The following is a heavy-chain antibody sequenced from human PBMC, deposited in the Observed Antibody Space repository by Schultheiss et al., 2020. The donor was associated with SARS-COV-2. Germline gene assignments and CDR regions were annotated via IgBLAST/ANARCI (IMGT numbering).Heavy chain of an antibody. J-gene: IGHJ6*02. D-gene: IGHD6-6*01. CDR2: IKQDGSEK. CDR3: ASHSSGQLVPHYYYYYGMDV. CDR1: GFTFSSYW. Sequence: GESLKISCAASGFTFSSYWMSWVRQAPGKGLEWVANIKQDGSEKYYVDSVKGRFTISRDNAKNSLYLQMNSLRAEDTAVYYCASHSSGQLVPHYYYYYGMDVWGQGTTVTVSS. V-gene: IGHV3-7*03.